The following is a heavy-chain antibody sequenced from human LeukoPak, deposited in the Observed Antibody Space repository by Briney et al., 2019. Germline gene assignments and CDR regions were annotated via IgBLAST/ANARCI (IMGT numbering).Heavy chain of an antibody. Sequence: SQTLSLTCAISGDSASSNSAAWNWIRQSPSRGREWLGRTYYRSKWYNDYAVSVKSRITINPDTSKNQFSLQLNSVTPEDTAVYYCARVAPPEMSLDYWGQGTLVTVSS. J-gene: IGHJ4*02. CDR3: ARVAPPEMSLDY. D-gene: IGHD5-24*01. CDR2: TYYRSKWYN. CDR1: GDSASSNSAA. V-gene: IGHV6-1*01.